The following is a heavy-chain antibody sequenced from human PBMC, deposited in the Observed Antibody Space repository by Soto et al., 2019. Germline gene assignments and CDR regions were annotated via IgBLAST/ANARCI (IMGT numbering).Heavy chain of an antibody. Sequence: ASVKVSCKASGYTFTSYYMHWVRQAPGQGLEWMGIINPSGGTTSYAQKFQGRVTMTRDTSTSTVYMELSSLRSEDTAVYYCAREGYCSGGSCYDYFDYWGQGTLVTVSS. CDR1: GYTFTSYY. D-gene: IGHD2-15*01. CDR2: INPSGGTT. CDR3: AREGYCSGGSCYDYFDY. J-gene: IGHJ4*02. V-gene: IGHV1-46*01.